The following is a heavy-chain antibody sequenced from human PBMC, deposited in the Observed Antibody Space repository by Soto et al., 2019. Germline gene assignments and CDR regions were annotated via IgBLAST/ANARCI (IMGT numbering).Heavy chain of an antibody. Sequence: PSETLSLTCTVSGGSISSGDYYWSWIRQPPGKGLEWIGYIYYSGSTYYNPSLKSRVTISVDTPKNQFSLKLSSVTAADTAVYYCARGIARYYYDSSGYPPYYWGQGTLVTVSS. J-gene: IGHJ4*02. D-gene: IGHD3-22*01. CDR3: ARGIARYYYDSSGYPPYY. CDR2: IYYSGST. V-gene: IGHV4-30-4*01. CDR1: GGSISSGDYY.